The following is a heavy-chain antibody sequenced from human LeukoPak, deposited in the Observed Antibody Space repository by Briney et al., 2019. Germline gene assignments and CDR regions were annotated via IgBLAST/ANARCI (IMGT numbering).Heavy chain of an antibody. CDR1: GYTFTSYD. D-gene: IGHD2-2*02. CDR3: ARGRIDCSSTSCYTY. CDR2: MNPNSGNT. J-gene: IGHJ4*02. Sequence: ASVKVSCKASGYTFTSYDINWVQQATGQGLEWMGWMNPNSGNTGYAQKFQGRVTMTRNTSISTAYMELSSLRSEDTAVYYCARGRIDCSSTSCYTYWGQGTLVTVSS. V-gene: IGHV1-8*01.